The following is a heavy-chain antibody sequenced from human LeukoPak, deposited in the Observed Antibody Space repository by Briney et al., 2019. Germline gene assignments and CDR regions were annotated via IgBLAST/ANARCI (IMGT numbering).Heavy chain of an antibody. J-gene: IGHJ4*02. Sequence: PGGSLRRSCAASGFTFGTYAMNWVRQAPGKGLEWVSGILASGSTTYYADSVKGRFTISRDNSKNTLYLQMNSLRAEDTAIYYCAKDRVPDGRWNFDFWGQGTLVTVSS. V-gene: IGHV3-23*01. CDR3: AKDRVPDGRWNFDF. CDR1: GFTFGTYA. D-gene: IGHD1-1*01. CDR2: ILASGSTT.